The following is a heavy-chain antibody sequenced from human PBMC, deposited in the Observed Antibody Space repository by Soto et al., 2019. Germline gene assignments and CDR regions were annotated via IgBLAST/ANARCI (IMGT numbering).Heavy chain of an antibody. CDR2: IDPTDSYS. CDR3: ARRGKAGHYGMDV. V-gene: IGHV5-10-1*01. D-gene: IGHD1-1*01. CDR1: GYSFTSYW. Sequence: GESLKISCKGSGYSFTSYWITWVRQMPGQGLEWMGRIDPTDSYSYYSPSFEGHVIISGDKSISTAYLQWRSLKASDSAVYYCARRGKAGHYGMDVWGQGTTVTVSS. J-gene: IGHJ6*02.